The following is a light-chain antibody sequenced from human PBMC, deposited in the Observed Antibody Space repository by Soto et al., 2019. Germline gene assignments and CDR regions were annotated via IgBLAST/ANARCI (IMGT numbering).Light chain of an antibody. CDR2: GAS. V-gene: IGKV3-20*01. CDR3: QQYGSSF. Sequence: IVLTQSPGTLSLSPGERATLSCRASQSVSSSYLAWYQQKPGQAPRLLIYGASSRATGIPDRFSGSGSGTDFTLTISRLEPEGFAVYYCQQYGSSFFGQGTHWRLN. J-gene: IGKJ5*01. CDR1: QSVSSSY.